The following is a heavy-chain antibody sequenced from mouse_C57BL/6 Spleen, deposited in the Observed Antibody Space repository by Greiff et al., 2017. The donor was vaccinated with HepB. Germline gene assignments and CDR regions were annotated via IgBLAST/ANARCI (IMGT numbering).Heavy chain of an antibody. D-gene: IGHD3-2*02. V-gene: IGHV6-3*01. Sequence: EVKVVESGGGLVQPGGSMKLSCVASGFTFSNYWMNWVRQSPEKGLEWVAQIRLKSDNYATHYAESVKGRFTISRDDSKSSVYLQMNNLRAEDTGIYYCTGQLRLRHYFDYWGQGTTLTVSS. CDR1: GFTFSNYW. CDR3: TGQLRLRHYFDY. J-gene: IGHJ2*01. CDR2: IRLKSDNYAT.